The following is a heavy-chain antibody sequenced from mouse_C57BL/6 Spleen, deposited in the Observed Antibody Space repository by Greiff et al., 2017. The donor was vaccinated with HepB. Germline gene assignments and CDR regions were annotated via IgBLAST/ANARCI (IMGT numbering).Heavy chain of an antibody. Sequence: EVKLMESGEGLVKPGGSLKLSCAASGFTFSSYAMSWVRQTPEKRLEWVAYISSGGDYIYYADTVKGRFTISRDNASNTLYLQMSSLKSEDTAMYYCTRELTSIYYYGEGFAYWGQGTLVTVSA. CDR1: GFTFSSYA. D-gene: IGHD1-1*01. V-gene: IGHV5-9-1*02. CDR3: TRELTSIYYYGEGFAY. CDR2: ISSGGDYI. J-gene: IGHJ3*01.